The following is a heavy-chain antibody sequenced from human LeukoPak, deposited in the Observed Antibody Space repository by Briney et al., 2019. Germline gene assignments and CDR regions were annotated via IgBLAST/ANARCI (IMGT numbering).Heavy chain of an antibody. CDR2: INHSGST. CDR3: ARGASWGIRYYYYYMDV. J-gene: IGHJ6*03. D-gene: IGHD3-16*01. V-gene: IGHV4-34*01. Sequence: PSETLSLTCAVYGGSFSGYYWSWIRQPPGKGLEWIGEINHSGSTNYNPSLKSRVTISVDTSKNQFSLKLSSVTAADTAVYYCARGASWGIRYYYYYMDVWGKGTTVTVSS. CDR1: GGSFSGYY.